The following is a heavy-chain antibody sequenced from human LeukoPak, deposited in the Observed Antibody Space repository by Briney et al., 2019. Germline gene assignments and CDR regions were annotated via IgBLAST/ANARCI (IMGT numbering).Heavy chain of an antibody. J-gene: IGHJ6*03. CDR3: AKEYGAVGATFSYYYYMDV. CDR2: ISYDGSNK. CDR1: GFTFSSYG. V-gene: IGHV3-30*18. D-gene: IGHD1-26*01. Sequence: PGGSLRLSCAAAGFTFSSYGMHWARQAPGKGLVWGAVISYDGSNKYYADSVKGRFTISRDNSKNTLYLQMNSLTAEDTAVYYCAKEYGAVGATFSYYYYMDVWGKGTTVTVSS.